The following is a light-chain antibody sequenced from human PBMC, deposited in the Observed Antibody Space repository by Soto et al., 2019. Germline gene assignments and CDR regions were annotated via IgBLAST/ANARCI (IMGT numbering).Light chain of an antibody. Sequence: DIQMTQSPSTLSASVGDRVTITCRASQSISSWLAWYQQKPGKAPKLLIYDASSLESVVPSRFSGSVSGTEFTITISSLQPDYFATYYSQQYNSYWTFGQGTKVEIK. CDR3: QQYNSYWT. CDR1: QSISSW. J-gene: IGKJ1*01. V-gene: IGKV1-5*01. CDR2: DAS.